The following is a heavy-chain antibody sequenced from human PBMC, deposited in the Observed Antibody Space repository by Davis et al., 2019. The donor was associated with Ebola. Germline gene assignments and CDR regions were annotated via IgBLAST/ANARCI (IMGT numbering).Heavy chain of an antibody. D-gene: IGHD3-9*01. CDR1: GGTFSSYA. J-gene: IGHJ4*02. CDR2: IIPIFGTP. V-gene: IGHV1-69*05. Sequence: SVKVSCKASGGTFSSYAITWVRQAPGQGLEWMGGIIPIFGTPNYAQNFQGRVTMTTDTSTSTAYMELRSLRSDDTAVYYCARDNPLYYDILTGYSSFDYWGQGTLVTVSS. CDR3: ARDNPLYYDILTGYSSFDY.